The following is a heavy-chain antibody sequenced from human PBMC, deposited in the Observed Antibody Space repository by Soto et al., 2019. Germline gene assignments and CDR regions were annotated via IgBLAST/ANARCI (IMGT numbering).Heavy chain of an antibody. Sequence: QVHLVESGGGVVQPGRSLTISCVGSGFAFSNYGMHWVRQAPAKGLEWVALISYDGTDKYYADSVKGRFSISRDNSKQTLSLQMDSLRPEDTAVYYCAKDFGAWSDSWGQGTLVNVSS. J-gene: IGHJ5*02. V-gene: IGHV3-30*18. D-gene: IGHD6-19*01. CDR1: GFAFSNYG. CDR2: ISYDGTDK. CDR3: AKDFGAWSDS.